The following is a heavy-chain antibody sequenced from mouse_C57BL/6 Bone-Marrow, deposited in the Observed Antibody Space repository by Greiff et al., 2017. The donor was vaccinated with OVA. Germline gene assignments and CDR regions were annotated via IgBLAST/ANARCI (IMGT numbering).Heavy chain of an antibody. J-gene: IGHJ2*01. CDR2: IYPGDGDT. V-gene: IGHV1-82*01. Sequence: QVQLQQSGPELVKPGASVKISCKASGYAFSSSWMNWVKQRPGKGLEWIGRIYPGDGDTNYNGKFKGKATLTADKSSSTAYMQLSSLTSEDSAVYFCANYYGSPYFDYWGQGITLTVSS. CDR1: GYAFSSSW. D-gene: IGHD1-1*01. CDR3: ANYYGSPYFDY.